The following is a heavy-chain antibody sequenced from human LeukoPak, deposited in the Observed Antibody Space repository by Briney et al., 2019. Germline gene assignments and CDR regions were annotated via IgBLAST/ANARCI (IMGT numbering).Heavy chain of an antibody. Sequence: VASVKVSCKTSGYTFTGYGINWVRQAPGQGLEWMGWISASNGNTNYAQKLQGRVTMTTDTSTSTAYMELRSLRSDDTAVYFCARDLHPGLDYYDSSGYGGDYWGQGTLVTVSS. V-gene: IGHV1-18*01. D-gene: IGHD3-22*01. J-gene: IGHJ4*02. CDR2: ISASNGNT. CDR3: ARDLHPGLDYYDSSGYGGDY. CDR1: GYTFTGYG.